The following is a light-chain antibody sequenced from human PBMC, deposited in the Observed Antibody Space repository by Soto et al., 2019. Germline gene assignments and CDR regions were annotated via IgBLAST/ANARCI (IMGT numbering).Light chain of an antibody. CDR2: DAS. CDR3: QQRSNWPRT. V-gene: IGKV3-11*01. CDR1: QSVSSY. Sequence: EIALTQSPATLSLSPGERATLSCRASQSVSSYLAWYQQKPGQAPRLLIYDASNRATGIPARFSGSGSGTDFTLTISSLEPEDFVVYYCQQRSNWPRTFGQGTKV. J-gene: IGKJ1*01.